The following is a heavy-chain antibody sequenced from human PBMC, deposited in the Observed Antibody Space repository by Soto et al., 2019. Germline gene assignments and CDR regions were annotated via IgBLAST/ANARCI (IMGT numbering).Heavy chain of an antibody. D-gene: IGHD3-22*01. CDR2: IYHSGST. Sequence: LCGGSVNTAGNSWSWIRQAPGKGLEWIGYIYHSGSTYYNPSLRSRVSMSLDRSNDHFSLKLSSVTAADTAVYYCARVPISYDSSGYYHYGTFDIWGQGALVTVSS. CDR3: ARVPISYDSSGYYHYGTFDI. V-gene: IGHV4-30-2*01. J-gene: IGHJ3*02. CDR1: GGSVNTAGNS.